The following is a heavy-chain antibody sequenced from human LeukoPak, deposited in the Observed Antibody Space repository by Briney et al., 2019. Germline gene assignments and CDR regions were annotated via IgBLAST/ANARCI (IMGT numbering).Heavy chain of an antibody. D-gene: IGHD6-13*01. CDR3: ARLGIIAAAGTRY. CDR1: GYSFTNYW. V-gene: IGHV5-51*01. J-gene: IGHJ4*02. CDR2: IYPGDSDT. Sequence: HGESLKISCKGSGYSFTNYWIGWVRQMPGKGLEWMGIIYPGDSDTRYSPSFQGQVTISADKSISTAYLQWGSLKASDTAMYYCARLGIIAAAGTRYWGQGTLVTVSS.